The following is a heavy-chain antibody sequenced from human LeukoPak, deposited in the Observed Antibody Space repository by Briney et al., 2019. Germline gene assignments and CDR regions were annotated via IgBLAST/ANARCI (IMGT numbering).Heavy chain of an antibody. V-gene: IGHV4-59*01. J-gene: IGHJ4*02. CDR1: GVSISSFY. CDR2: IYYSGST. Sequence: PSQTLSLTCAVSGVSISSFYSSCISGPPGKGLEWIGYIYYSGSTNYNPSLKSRVTISVDTSKNQFSLKLSSVTAADTAVYYCARGRITVDYWGQGTLVTVSS. D-gene: IGHD3-10*01. CDR3: ARGRITVDY.